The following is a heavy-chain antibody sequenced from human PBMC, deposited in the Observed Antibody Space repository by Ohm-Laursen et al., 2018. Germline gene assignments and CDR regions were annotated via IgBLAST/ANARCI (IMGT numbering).Heavy chain of an antibody. CDR3: ARDGVYSSSLDY. D-gene: IGHD6-13*01. V-gene: IGHV3-66*01. J-gene: IGHJ4*02. Sequence: SLRLSCAASGFTVSSNYMSWVRQAPGKGLEWVSVIYSGGSTYYADSVKGRFTISRDNSKNTLYLQMNGLRAEDTAVYYCARDGVYSSSLDYWGQGTLVTVSS. CDR2: IYSGGST. CDR1: GFTVSSNY.